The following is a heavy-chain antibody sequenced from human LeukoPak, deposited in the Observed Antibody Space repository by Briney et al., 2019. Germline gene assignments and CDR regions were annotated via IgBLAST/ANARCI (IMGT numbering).Heavy chain of an antibody. CDR3: ARGDYDFWSGPYNWFDP. V-gene: IGHV1-69*05. CDR1: GGTFSSYA. J-gene: IGHJ5*02. D-gene: IGHD3-3*01. Sequence: SVKVSCKASGGTFSSYAISWVRQAPGQGLEWMGRIIPIFGTPNYAQKVQGRVTITTDESTSTAYMELSSLRSEDTAVYYCARGDYDFWSGPYNWFDPWGQGTLVTVSS. CDR2: IIPIFGTP.